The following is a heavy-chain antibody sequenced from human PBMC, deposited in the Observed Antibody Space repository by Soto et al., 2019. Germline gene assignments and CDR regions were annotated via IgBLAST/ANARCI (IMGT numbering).Heavy chain of an antibody. Sequence: ASVKVSCKASGYTFTSYGIHWVRQAPGQRLEWMGWINAASGDTKYSPKFQGRVTITRDTSASTAYMELSSLRSEDTAVYYCVRSHVSGTGIDWFDPWGQGTLVTVS. J-gene: IGHJ5*02. CDR1: GYTFTSYG. CDR2: INAASGDT. CDR3: VRSHVSGTGIDWFDP. V-gene: IGHV1-3*01. D-gene: IGHD1-1*01.